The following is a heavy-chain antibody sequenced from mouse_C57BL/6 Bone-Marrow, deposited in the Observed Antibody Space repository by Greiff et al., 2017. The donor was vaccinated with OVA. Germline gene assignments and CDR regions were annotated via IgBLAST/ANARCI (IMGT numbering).Heavy chain of an antibody. D-gene: IGHD1-1*01. CDR2: ISSGGGYI. V-gene: IGHV5-9-1*02. CDR3: TRGYVSSYWYFDV. CDR1: GFTFSSYA. J-gene: IGHJ1*03. Sequence: EVQLVESGEGLVKPGGSLKLSCAASGFTFSSYAMSWVRQTPEKRLEWVAYISSGGGYIYYADPVKGRFTISSDNARNTLYLQMSSLKSEDTAMYYCTRGYVSSYWYFDVWGTGTTVTVSS.